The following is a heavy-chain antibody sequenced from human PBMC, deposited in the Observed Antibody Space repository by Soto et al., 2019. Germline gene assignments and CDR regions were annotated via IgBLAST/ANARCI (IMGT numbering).Heavy chain of an antibody. CDR2: IIPIFGTA. J-gene: IGHJ4*02. CDR1: GGTFSSYA. D-gene: IGHD3-10*01. CDR3: ATKGSRSSDPIFDY. Sequence: SVKVSCKASGGTFSSYAISWVRQAPGQGLEWMGGIIPIFGTASYAQKFQGRVTITADKSTSTAYMELSSLRSEDTAVYYCATKGSRSSDPIFDYWGQGTLVTVSS. V-gene: IGHV1-69*06.